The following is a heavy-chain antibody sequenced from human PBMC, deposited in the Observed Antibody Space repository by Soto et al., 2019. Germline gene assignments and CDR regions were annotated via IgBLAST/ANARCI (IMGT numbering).Heavy chain of an antibody. D-gene: IGHD5-18*01. CDR1: GDSINSFDKY. V-gene: IGHV4-31*03. J-gene: IGHJ5*02. CDR2: IYYSGNT. CDR3: ATNVDTALFGNWFDP. Sequence: QVQLQESGPGLVRPSETLSLTCTVSGDSINSFDKYWSWIRQHPGKGLEWIGYIYYSGNTYYNPSLQSRVIISIDTSKNQFSLKLSSVTAADTALYYCATNVDTALFGNWFDPWGQGTLVTVSS.